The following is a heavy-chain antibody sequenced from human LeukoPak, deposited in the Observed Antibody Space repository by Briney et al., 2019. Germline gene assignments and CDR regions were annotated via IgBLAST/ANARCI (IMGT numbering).Heavy chain of an antibody. CDR1: GFTFSSYA. V-gene: IGHV3-23*01. D-gene: IGHD6-13*01. J-gene: IGHJ4*02. Sequence: PGGSLRLSCAASGFTFSSYAMSWVRQAPGKGLEWVSSISGNSGRTYYADSVKGRFSISRDNSNNTLYLQMNSLRAEDAAVYYCAKSTSSWERADYWGQGTLVTVSS. CDR2: ISGNSGRT. CDR3: AKSTSSWERADY.